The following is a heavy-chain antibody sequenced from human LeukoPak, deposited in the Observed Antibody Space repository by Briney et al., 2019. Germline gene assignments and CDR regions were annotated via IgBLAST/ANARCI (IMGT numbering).Heavy chain of an antibody. D-gene: IGHD3-10*01. CDR3: ARLPYYYGSGSHNFDY. CDR1: GGSISSSSYY. CDR2: IYYSGST. V-gene: IGHV4-39*01. Sequence: TSETLSLTCTVSGGSISSSSYYWGWIRQPPGKGLEWIMSIYYSGSTYYNPSLESRVTISVDTSKNQFSLKLSSVTAADTAVYYCARLPYYYGSGSHNFDYWGQGTLVTVSS. J-gene: IGHJ4*02.